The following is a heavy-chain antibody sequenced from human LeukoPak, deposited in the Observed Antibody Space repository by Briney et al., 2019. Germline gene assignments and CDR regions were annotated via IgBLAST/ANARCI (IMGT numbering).Heavy chain of an antibody. Sequence: SGGSLRLSCAASGFTFSSYWMNWVRQAPGKGLEWVANIKQDGSEKNYVDSVKGRFTISRDNAKNSLYLQMNSLRAEDTAVYYCARVSSTPALLPAAEDYWGQGTLVTVSS. D-gene: IGHD6-13*01. CDR1: GFTFSSYW. CDR2: IKQDGSEK. CDR3: ARVSSTPALLPAAEDY. V-gene: IGHV3-7*01. J-gene: IGHJ4*02.